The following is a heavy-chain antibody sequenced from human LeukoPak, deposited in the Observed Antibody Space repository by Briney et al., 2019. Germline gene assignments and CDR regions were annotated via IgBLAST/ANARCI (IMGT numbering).Heavy chain of an antibody. CDR3: ARGHYYSSGSYYPI. Sequence: GRSLRLSCAASGFTFSTYGMHWVRQAPGKGLEWVAIIWYDGSNKYYADSVKGRFTISRDNSKNTLYLQMNSLRGEDTAVYYCARGHYYSSGSYYPIWGQGTMVTVSS. V-gene: IGHV3-33*01. D-gene: IGHD3-10*01. CDR1: GFTFSTYG. J-gene: IGHJ3*02. CDR2: IWYDGSNK.